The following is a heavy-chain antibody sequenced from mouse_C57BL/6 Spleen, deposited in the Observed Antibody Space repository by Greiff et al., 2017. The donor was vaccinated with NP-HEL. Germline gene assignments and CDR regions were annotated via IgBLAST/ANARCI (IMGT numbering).Heavy chain of an antibody. CDR1: GYTFTEYT. CDR2: FYPGSGSI. Sequence: QVQLQQSGAELVKPGASVKLSCKASGYTFTEYTIHWVKQRSGQGLEWIGWFYPGSGSIKYNEKFKDKATLTADKSSSTAYMELSRLTSEDSAVYFFARHEAEAFHYYGSSCGAMDYWGQGTSVTVSS. D-gene: IGHD1-1*01. CDR3: ARHEAEAFHYYGSSCGAMDY. J-gene: IGHJ4*01. V-gene: IGHV1-62-2*01.